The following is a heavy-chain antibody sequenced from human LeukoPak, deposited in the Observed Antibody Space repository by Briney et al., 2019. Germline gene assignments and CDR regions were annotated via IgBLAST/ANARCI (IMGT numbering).Heavy chain of an antibody. CDR1: GYTFTGYY. V-gene: IGHV1-2*02. CDR3: ARTNGGYEYN. J-gene: IGHJ4*02. Sequence: ASVKVSCKASGYTFTGYYMHWVRQAPGQGLEWVGWINPKSGGTNYAQKFQGRLTLTRDTSISTAYMEVSRLKSDDTAVYYCARTNGGYEYNWGQGTRVIVSS. CDR2: INPKSGGT. D-gene: IGHD5-12*01.